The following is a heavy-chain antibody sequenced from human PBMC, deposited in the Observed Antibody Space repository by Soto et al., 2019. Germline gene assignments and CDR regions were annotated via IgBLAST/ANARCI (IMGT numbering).Heavy chain of an antibody. Sequence: EVQLVESGGGLVKPGGSLRLSCAASGFTFSAYTMNWVRQAPGKGLEWVSSLDPSSTYIYYADSVKGRFTLSRDNAKNSPFLRLNSLRADATAIYYCVRGSYGDYDARGQGTLVTVSS. D-gene: IGHD4-17*01. CDR2: LDPSSTYI. CDR3: VRGSYGDYDA. J-gene: IGHJ5*02. CDR1: GFTFSAYT. V-gene: IGHV3-21*02.